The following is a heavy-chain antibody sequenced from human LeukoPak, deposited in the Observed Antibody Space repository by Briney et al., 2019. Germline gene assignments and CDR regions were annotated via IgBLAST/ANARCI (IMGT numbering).Heavy chain of an antibody. D-gene: IGHD3-3*01. V-gene: IGHV3-23*01. J-gene: IGHJ4*02. CDR3: AKVSTYYDFWSGPNYFDY. CDR1: GFTFSSYA. CDR2: ISGSGGST. Sequence: PGGSLRLSCAASGFTFSSYAMSWVRQAPGKGLEWVSAISGSGGSTYYADSVKGRFTISRDNSKNTPYLQMNSLRAEDTAVYYCAKVSTYYDFWSGPNYFDYWGQGTLVTVSS.